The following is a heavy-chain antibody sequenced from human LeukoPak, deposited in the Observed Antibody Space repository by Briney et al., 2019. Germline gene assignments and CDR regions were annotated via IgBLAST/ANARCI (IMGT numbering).Heavy chain of an antibody. CDR2: INTDGSIT. V-gene: IGHV3-74*01. Sequence: GGSLTLSCAASGFTFSNYWMLWVRQDPGKGLVWVSNINTDGSITNYADSVKGRFSISRDNAKNTLYLQMNSLRAEDTAVYYCGRDNNYKVDVWGKGTTVTVSS. CDR1: GFTFSNYW. D-gene: IGHD5-24*01. J-gene: IGHJ6*04. CDR3: GRDNNYKVDV.